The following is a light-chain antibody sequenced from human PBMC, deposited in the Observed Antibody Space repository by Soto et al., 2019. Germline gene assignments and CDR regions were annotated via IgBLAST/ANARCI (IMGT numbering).Light chain of an antibody. CDR3: KQYNAYPTWT. Sequence: DIQMTQSPSTLSASVGDRVTITCRASQSISSWLAWYQQKPGKAPKLLISKASSLESGVPSRFSGRGSGTEFTLAISSLQPDDFATYYCKQYNAYPTWTFGQGTKVEIK. CDR2: KAS. V-gene: IGKV1-5*03. J-gene: IGKJ1*01. CDR1: QSISSW.